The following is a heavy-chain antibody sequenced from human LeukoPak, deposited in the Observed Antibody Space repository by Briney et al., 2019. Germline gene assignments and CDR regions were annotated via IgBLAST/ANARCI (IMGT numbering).Heavy chain of an antibody. CDR3: ARLMFRRGVDY. V-gene: IGHV3-21*01. J-gene: IGHJ4*02. CDR1: GFTFSSYS. D-gene: IGHD3-10*02. Sequence: GGSLRLSCAASGFTFSSYSMNWVRQAPGKGLEWVSSISSSSSYIYYADSVKGRFTISRDNAKISLYLQMNSLRAEDTAVYYCARLMFRRGVDYWGQGTLVTVSS. CDR2: ISSSSSYI.